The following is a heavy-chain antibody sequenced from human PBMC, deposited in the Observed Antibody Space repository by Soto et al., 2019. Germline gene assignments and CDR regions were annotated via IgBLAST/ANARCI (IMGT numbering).Heavy chain of an antibody. CDR1: GFTFSSYD. D-gene: IGHD2-15*01. V-gene: IGHV3-23*01. CDR3: AKGDCSGGRCYRGFDY. J-gene: IGHJ4*02. CDR2: VSASGSIT. Sequence: GGSLRLSCAASGFTFSSYDRNWVRQAPGKGLEWVSGVSASGSITSYADSAKGRFTISRDNAKNTVFLQMTGLRAEDTAVYFCAKGDCSGGRCYRGFDYWGQGTLVTVSS.